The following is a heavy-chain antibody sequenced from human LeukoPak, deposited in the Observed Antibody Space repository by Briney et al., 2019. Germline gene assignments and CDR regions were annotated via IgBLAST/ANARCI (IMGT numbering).Heavy chain of an antibody. D-gene: IGHD6-13*01. V-gene: IGHV3-33*01. CDR1: GFTFSSYG. CDR2: IWYDGSNK. CDR3: ARDRRAAAERNWFDP. J-gene: IGHJ5*02. Sequence: GRSLRLSCAASGFTFSSYGMHWVRQAPGKGLEWVAVIWYDGSNKYYADSVKGRFTISRDNSENTLYLQMNSLRAEDTAVYYCARDRRAAAERNWFDPWGQGTLVTVSS.